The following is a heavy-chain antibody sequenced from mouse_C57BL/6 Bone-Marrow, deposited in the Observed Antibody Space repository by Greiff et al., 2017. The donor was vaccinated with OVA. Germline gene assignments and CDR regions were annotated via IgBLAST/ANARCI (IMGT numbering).Heavy chain of an antibody. CDR2: IHPNSGST. Sequence: QVHVKQSGAELVKPGASVKLSCKASGYTFTSYWMHWVKQRPGQGLEWIGMIHPNSGSTNYNEKFKSKATLTVDKSSSTAYMQLSSLTSEDSAVYYCARFVWLLPLIAMDYWGQGTSVTVSS. V-gene: IGHV1-64*01. J-gene: IGHJ4*01. D-gene: IGHD2-2*01. CDR3: ARFVWLLPLIAMDY. CDR1: GYTFTSYW.